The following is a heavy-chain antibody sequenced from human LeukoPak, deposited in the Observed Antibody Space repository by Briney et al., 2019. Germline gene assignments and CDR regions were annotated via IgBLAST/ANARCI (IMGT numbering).Heavy chain of an antibody. CDR1: GGSISSYY. V-gene: IGHV4-4*07. D-gene: IGHD6-6*01. CDR2: IYTSGST. Sequence: SETLSLTCTVSGGSISSYYWSWIRQPAGKGLEWIGRIYTSGSTNYNPSLKSRVTMSVDTSKNQFSLKLSSVTAADTAVYYCARVKRVLTINNSSSLLGGYYYYYYMDVWGKGTTVTVSS. CDR3: ARVKRVLTINNSSSLLGGYYYYYYMDV. J-gene: IGHJ6*03.